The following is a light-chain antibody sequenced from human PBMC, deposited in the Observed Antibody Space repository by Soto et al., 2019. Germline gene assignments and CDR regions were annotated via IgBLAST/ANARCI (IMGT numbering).Light chain of an antibody. Sequence: EIVLTQSPGTLSLSPGERATLSCRASQSVSSNYLAWYQQKPGQAPRLLIYGTSTRATGIPDRFSGSGSGTDFTLTISRLEPEDFAVYYCQQYANSHGTFGQGTKVDIK. CDR2: GTS. CDR1: QSVSSNY. V-gene: IGKV3-20*01. J-gene: IGKJ1*01. CDR3: QQYANSHGT.